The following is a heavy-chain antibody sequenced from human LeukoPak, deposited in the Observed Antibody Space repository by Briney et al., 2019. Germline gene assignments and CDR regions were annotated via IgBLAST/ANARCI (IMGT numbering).Heavy chain of an antibody. CDR2: ISAYNGNT. CDR3: ARVTEWELIDYFDY. D-gene: IGHD1-26*01. J-gene: IGHJ4*02. V-gene: IGHV1-18*01. CDR1: GYTFTSYG. Sequence: ASVKVSCKASGYTFTSYGISWVRQAPGQGLEWMGWISAYNGNTNYAQKLQGRVTMTTDTSTSTAYMELRSLRSDDTAVYYCARVTEWELIDYFDYWGQGTLVTVSS.